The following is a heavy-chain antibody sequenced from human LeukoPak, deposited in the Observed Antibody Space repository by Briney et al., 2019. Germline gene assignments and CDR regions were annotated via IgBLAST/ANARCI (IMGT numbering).Heavy chain of an antibody. V-gene: IGHV3-23*01. CDR3: AKRSVGSGGFFDY. CDR1: GFIFSSYA. J-gene: IGHJ4*02. CDR2: ISGTSGGT. D-gene: IGHD6-19*01. Sequence: PGGSLRLSCAASGFIFSSYAMSWVRQAPGKGLEWVSAISGTSGGTFYADSVKGRFTISRDTSKNTLYLQMSSLRAEDTAVYYCAKRSVGSGGFFDYWGQGTLVTVSS.